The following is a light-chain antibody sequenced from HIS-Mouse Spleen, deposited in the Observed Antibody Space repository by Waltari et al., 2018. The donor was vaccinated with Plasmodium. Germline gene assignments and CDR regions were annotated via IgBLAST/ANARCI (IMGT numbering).Light chain of an antibody. Sequence: SYELTQPPSVSVSPGQTARITCSGDALPKKYAYWYQQKSGQAPVLGNYEDSKPPSGIPEGFSGSSSRPMATLTISGAQVEDEADYYCYSTDSSGNQRVFGGGTKLTVL. CDR1: ALPKKY. CDR2: EDS. J-gene: IGLJ3*02. CDR3: YSTDSSGNQRV. V-gene: IGLV3-10*01.